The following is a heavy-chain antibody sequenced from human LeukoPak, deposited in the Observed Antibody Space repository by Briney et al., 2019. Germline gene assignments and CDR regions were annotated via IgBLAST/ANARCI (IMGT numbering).Heavy chain of an antibody. CDR3: AKYSGSYYYPPNWDS. D-gene: IGHD1-26*01. CDR1: GFTFSSYA. J-gene: IGHJ4*02. V-gene: IGHV3-30-3*01. CDR2: ISYDGSNK. Sequence: GGSLRLSCAASGFTFSSYAMHWVRQAPGKGLEWVAVISYDGSNKYYADSVKGRFTISRDNSKNTLYLHMNSLRAEDTAVYFCAKYSGSYYYPPNWDSWGQGTLVTVSS.